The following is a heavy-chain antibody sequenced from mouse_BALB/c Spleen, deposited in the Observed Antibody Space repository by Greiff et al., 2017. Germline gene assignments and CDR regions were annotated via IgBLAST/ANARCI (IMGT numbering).Heavy chain of an antibody. V-gene: IGHV5-12-2*01. Sequence: EVQLVESGGGLVQPGGSLKLSCAASGFTFSSYTMSWVRQTPEKRLEWVAYISNGGGSTYYPDTVKGRFTISRDNAKNTLYLQMSSLKSEDTAMYYCARQLGHYFDYWGQGTTLTVSS. CDR1: GFTFSSYT. J-gene: IGHJ2*01. CDR2: ISNGGGST. CDR3: ARQLGHYFDY.